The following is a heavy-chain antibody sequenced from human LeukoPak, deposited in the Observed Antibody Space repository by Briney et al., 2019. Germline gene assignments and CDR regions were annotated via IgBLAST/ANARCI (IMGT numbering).Heavy chain of an antibody. Sequence: SETLSLTCTVSGYSISRGYYWGWIRQPPGKGLEWIGSIYHSGSTYYNPSLKSRVTISVDTSKNQFSLKLSSVTAADTAVYYCARELLGDSYGMDVWGQGTTVTVSS. CDR2: IYHSGST. D-gene: IGHD1-26*01. V-gene: IGHV4-38-2*02. CDR3: ARELLGDSYGMDV. CDR1: GYSISRGYY. J-gene: IGHJ6*02.